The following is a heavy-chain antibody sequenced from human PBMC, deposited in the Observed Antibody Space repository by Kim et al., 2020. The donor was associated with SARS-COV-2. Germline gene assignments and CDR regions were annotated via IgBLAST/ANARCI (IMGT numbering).Heavy chain of an antibody. J-gene: IGHJ4*02. CDR3: ARGERGFFDY. D-gene: IGHD3-10*01. CDR2: NT. Sequence: NTKYSQKFQGRVTITRDTSASTAYMELSSLRSEDTAVYYCARGERGFFDYWGQGTLVTVSS. V-gene: IGHV1-3*01.